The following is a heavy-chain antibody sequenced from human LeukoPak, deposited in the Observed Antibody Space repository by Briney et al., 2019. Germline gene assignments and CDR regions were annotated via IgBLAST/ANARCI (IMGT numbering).Heavy chain of an antibody. Sequence: GGSLRLSCVASGFSLSSDSMNWVRQAPWRGLEWVSFISRSSRYIYYADSVRGRFTVSTDNAKNSLYLQKNSLRVEDTAVYFCARALTGDLDWFDPWGQETLVTVSS. CDR2: ISRSSRYI. CDR3: ARALTGDLDWFDP. CDR1: GFSLSSDS. D-gene: IGHD7-27*01. V-gene: IGHV3-21*01. J-gene: IGHJ5*02.